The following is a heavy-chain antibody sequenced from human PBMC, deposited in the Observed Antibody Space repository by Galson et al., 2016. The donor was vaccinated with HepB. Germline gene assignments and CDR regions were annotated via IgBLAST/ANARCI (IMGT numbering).Heavy chain of an antibody. D-gene: IGHD2-15*01. CDR1: GFTFSNYW. CDR3: VRDGSVAREDY. V-gene: IGHV3-74*01. CDR2: INNDGSDT. Sequence: SLRLSCAASGFTFSNYWIHWVRQAPGQGLVWVSRINNDGSDTAYADSVKGRFTLSRDNAKNTLYMQMNSLRAEDTALYYCVRDGSVAREDYWGQGTLVTVSS. J-gene: IGHJ4*02.